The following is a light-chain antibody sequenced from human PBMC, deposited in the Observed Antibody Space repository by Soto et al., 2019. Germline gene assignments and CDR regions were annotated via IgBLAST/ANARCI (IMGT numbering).Light chain of an antibody. CDR2: LGS. CDR3: MQALQTPLT. CDR1: QSLLVGNGYIY. J-gene: IGKJ4*01. Sequence: DIVMTQSPPFLPVTPGEPASMSCRSSQSLLVGNGYIYLDWFLQKPGQSPQLLIFLGSNRASGVPDRFSGSVSGTDFTLYITRVEAEDLGVYYCMQALQTPLTFGGGT. V-gene: IGKV2-28*01.